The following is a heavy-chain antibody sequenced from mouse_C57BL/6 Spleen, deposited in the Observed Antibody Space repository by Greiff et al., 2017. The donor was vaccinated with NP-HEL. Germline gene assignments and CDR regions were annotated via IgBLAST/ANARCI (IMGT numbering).Heavy chain of an antibody. CDR1: GFNIKDYY. D-gene: IGHD1-1*01. Sequence: VQLQQSGAELVKPGASVKLSCTASGFNIKDYYMHWVKQRTEQGLEWIGRIDPEDGETKYAPKFQGKATITADTSSNTAYLQLSSLTSEDTAVYYCASLITTVVATTSYYFDYWGQGTTLTVSS. V-gene: IGHV14-2*01. CDR2: IDPEDGET. CDR3: ASLITTVVATTSYYFDY. J-gene: IGHJ2*01.